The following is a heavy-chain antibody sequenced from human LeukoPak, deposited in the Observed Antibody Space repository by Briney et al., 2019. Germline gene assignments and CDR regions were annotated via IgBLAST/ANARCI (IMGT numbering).Heavy chain of an antibody. D-gene: IGHD6-13*01. J-gene: IGHJ6*03. Sequence: ASVKVSCKASGYTFTGYYMHWVRQAPGQGLEWMGWINPNSGGTNYAQKFQGRVTMTRDTSISTAYMELSGLRSDDTAVYYCARVPGIGGRLYYMDVWGKGTTVTVSS. CDR2: INPNSGGT. CDR3: ARVPGIGGRLYYMDV. CDR1: GYTFTGYY. V-gene: IGHV1-2*02.